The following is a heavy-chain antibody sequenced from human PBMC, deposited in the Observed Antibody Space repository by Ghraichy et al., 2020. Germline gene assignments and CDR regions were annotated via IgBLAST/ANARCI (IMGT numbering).Heavy chain of an antibody. J-gene: IGHJ4*02. CDR1: GFTFSSYV. CDR3: AKTSDILTGYYPFDY. Sequence: LSLTCAASGFTFSSYVMSWVRQAPGKGLEWVSSISGSGGSTYYADSVKGRFTISRDNSQNTLYLQMNSLRAEDSAVYYCAKTSDILTGYYPFDYWGQGTLVTVSS. CDR2: ISGSGGST. D-gene: IGHD3-9*01. V-gene: IGHV3-23*01.